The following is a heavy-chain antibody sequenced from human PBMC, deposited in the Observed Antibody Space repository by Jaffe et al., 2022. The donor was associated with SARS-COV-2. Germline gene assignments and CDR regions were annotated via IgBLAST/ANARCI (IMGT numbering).Heavy chain of an antibody. J-gene: IGHJ4*02. Sequence: EVQLVESGGGLVQPGGSLRLSCAASGFTFSSYEMNWVRQAPGKGLEWVSYISSSGSTIYYADSVKGRFTISRDNAKNSLYLQMNSLRAEDTAVYYCARGRGSHDFDYWGQGTLVTVSS. V-gene: IGHV3-48*03. CDR3: ARGRGSHDFDY. CDR1: GFTFSSYE. D-gene: IGHD5-12*01. CDR2: ISSSGSTI.